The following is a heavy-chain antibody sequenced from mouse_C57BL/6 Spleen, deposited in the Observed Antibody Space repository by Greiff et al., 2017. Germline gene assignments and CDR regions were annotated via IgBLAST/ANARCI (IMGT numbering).Heavy chain of an antibody. CDR2: ISSGSSTI. CDR1: GFTFSDYG. J-gene: IGHJ3*01. CDR3: ARTDYYGSSLCAY. V-gene: IGHV5-17*01. Sequence: EVQVVESGGGLVKPGGSLKLSCAASGFTFSDYGMHWVRQAPEKGLEWVAYISSGSSTIYYADTVKGRFTLSGDNAKNTLFLQMTSLRSEDTAMYYCARTDYYGSSLCAYWGQGTLVTVSA. D-gene: IGHD1-1*01.